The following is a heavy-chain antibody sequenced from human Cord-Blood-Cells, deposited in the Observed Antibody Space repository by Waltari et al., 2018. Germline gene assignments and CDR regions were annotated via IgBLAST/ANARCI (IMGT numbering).Heavy chain of an antibody. D-gene: IGHD5-12*01. Sequence: QVQLQQWGAGLLKPSETLSLTCAVYGGSFSGYYWSGFRQPPGEGLGWIGEINQSGNTNYNPSLKSRVTISVDTSKNQFSLKLSSVTAADTAVYYCARETRYSGYDSRGFDYWGQGTLVTVSS. CDR2: INQSGNT. V-gene: IGHV4-34*01. J-gene: IGHJ4*02. CDR1: GGSFSGYY. CDR3: ARETRYSGYDSRGFDY.